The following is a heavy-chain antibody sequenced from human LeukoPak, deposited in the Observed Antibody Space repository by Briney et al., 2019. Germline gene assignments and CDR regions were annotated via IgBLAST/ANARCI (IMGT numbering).Heavy chain of an antibody. D-gene: IGHD3-22*01. CDR3: ARDPDYYDSSGYYYYYGMDV. CDR2: ISSSGSTI. Sequence: GGSLRLSCAASGFTFSDYYMSWIRQAPGKGLEWVSYISSSGSTIYYADSVKGRFTISRDNAKNSLYLQMNSLRAEDTAVYYCARDPDYYDSSGYYYYYGMDVWGQGTTVTVSS. V-gene: IGHV3-11*01. CDR1: GFTFSDYY. J-gene: IGHJ6*02.